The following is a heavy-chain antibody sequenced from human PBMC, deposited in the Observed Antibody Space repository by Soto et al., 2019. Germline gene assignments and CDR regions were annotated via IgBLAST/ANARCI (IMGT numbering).Heavy chain of an antibody. Sequence: QVQLVQSGAEVKKPGASVKVSCKPSGYTFTTYDINWVRQATGQGLEWMGWMNPNSGNTGYAQKFQGRVTMTRNTSISTAYMELNSLTAEDTAVYYCTRGEWELSYWGQGTLVTVSS. J-gene: IGHJ4*02. CDR1: GYTFTTYD. D-gene: IGHD1-26*01. CDR3: TRGEWELSY. CDR2: MNPNSGNT. V-gene: IGHV1-8*01.